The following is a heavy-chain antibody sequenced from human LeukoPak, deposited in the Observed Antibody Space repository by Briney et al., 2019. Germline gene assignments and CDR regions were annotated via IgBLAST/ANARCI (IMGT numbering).Heavy chain of an antibody. CDR2: ISDSGGST. D-gene: IGHD3-10*01. Sequence: PGGSLRLSCAASGFTFSNYAMSWVRQAPGKGLEWVSAISDSGGSTYYADSVKGRFTISRDNSKNTLYLQMNSLRAEDTAVYYCAREGIMVRGAYYMDVWGKGTTVTISS. CDR3: AREGIMVRGAYYMDV. J-gene: IGHJ6*03. CDR1: GFTFSNYA. V-gene: IGHV3-23*01.